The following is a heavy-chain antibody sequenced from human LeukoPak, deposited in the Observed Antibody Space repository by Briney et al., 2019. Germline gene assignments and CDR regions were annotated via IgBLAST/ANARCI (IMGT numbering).Heavy chain of an antibody. Sequence: GGSRRLSCAVSGFTSSVFGMDWVRQAPGKGLVWVSFLDTTGTVTTYADSVKGRFTISKDIAKNTLHLEMNSLRAEDTGIYYCARGVDYAMDVWGQGTTVTVSS. J-gene: IGHJ6*02. CDR2: LDTTGTVT. V-gene: IGHV3-74*01. CDR3: ARGVDYAMDV. CDR1: GFTSSVFG.